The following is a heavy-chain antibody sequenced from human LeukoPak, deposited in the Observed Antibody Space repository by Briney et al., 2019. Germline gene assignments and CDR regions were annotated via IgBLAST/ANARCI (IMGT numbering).Heavy chain of an antibody. V-gene: IGHV1-2*02. CDR3: VRENWYYDY. D-gene: IGHD1-7*01. CDR1: GYTFTTYY. Sequence: ASVKVSCKASGYTFTTYYMRWVRQAPGQGLEWMGWIYPKNGVTNYAQKFQGRVTMTRDTSIGIVYMEMSRLRPDDTAVYYCVRENWYYDYWGQGTLVTVSS. CDR2: IYPKNGVT. J-gene: IGHJ4*02.